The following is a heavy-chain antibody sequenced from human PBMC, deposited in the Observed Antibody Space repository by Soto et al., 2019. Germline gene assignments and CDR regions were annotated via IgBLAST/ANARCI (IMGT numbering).Heavy chain of an antibody. V-gene: IGHV4-34*01. CDR3: ARTRGYCINGVCYRY. J-gene: IGHJ4*02. D-gene: IGHD2-8*01. CDR2: INHSGST. Sequence: KTSETLSLTCAVYGGSFSGYYWSWIRQPPGKGLEWIGEINHSGSTNYNPSLKSRVIISVDTSKNQFSLKVSSVTAADTAVYYCARTRGYCINGVCYRYWGQGTQVTVSS. CDR1: GGSFSGYY.